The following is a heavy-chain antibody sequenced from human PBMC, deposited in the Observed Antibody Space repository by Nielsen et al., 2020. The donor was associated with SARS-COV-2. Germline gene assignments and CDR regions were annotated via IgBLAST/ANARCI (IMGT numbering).Heavy chain of an antibody. D-gene: IGHD5-18*01. CDR1: GFTFSSYW. J-gene: IGHJ4*02. CDR3: ARDPRIQLYDISLHFDY. V-gene: IGHV3-7*01. Sequence: GGSLRLSCAASGFTFSSYWMSWVRQAPGKGLEWVANIKQDGSEKYYVDSVKGRFTISRDNSKNTLYLQMNSLRAEDTAVYYCARDPRIQLYDISLHFDYWGQGTLVTVSS. CDR2: IKQDGSEK.